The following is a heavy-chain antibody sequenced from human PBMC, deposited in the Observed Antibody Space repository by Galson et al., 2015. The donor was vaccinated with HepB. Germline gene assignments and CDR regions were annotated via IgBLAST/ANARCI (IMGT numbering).Heavy chain of an antibody. Sequence: SLSTIGVGVGWIRQPPGKALEWLALIYWGDDKRYNPSLKSRLTITKDTSKNQVVLTMTNVDPVDTATYYCAHSAPIFGVVNWFDNWGQGTLVTVSS. CDR3: AHSAPIFGVVNWFDN. CDR1: SLSTIGVG. D-gene: IGHD3-3*01. V-gene: IGHV2-5*02. J-gene: IGHJ5*02. CDR2: IYWGDDK.